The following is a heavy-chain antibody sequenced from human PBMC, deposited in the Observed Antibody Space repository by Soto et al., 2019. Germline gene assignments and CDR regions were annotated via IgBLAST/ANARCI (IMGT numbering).Heavy chain of an antibody. CDR1: GFTFLNYA. D-gene: IGHD3-22*01. CDR2: ISYDGQNK. J-gene: IGHJ4*02. Sequence: QVQLVESGGGVVQPGRSLRPSCAASGFTFLNYAIHWVLQAPGKGLGWGAIISYDGQNKYYAESVKGRFSISRDNSKSTLSLQMNSLRTEDTAIYYCARAQSHYDSSGIDYWGQGTLVTVSS. V-gene: IGHV3-30*04. CDR3: ARAQSHYDSSGIDY.